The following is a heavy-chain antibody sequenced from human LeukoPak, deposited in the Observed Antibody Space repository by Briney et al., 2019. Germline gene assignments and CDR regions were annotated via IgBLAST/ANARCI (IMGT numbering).Heavy chain of an antibody. CDR2: IKQGGSEK. CDR1: RFTFSSYW. CDR3: ASLATILAFDI. J-gene: IGHJ3*02. Sequence: GGSLRLSCAASRFTFSSYWMSWVRQAPGKGLEWVANIKQGGSEKYYVDSVKGRFTISRDNAKNSLYLQMNSLRAEDTAVYYCASLATILAFDIWGQGTMVTVSS. D-gene: IGHD5-12*01. V-gene: IGHV3-7*01.